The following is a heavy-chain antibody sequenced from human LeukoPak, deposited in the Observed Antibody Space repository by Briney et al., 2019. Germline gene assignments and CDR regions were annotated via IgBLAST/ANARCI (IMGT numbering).Heavy chain of an antibody. Sequence: GGSLRLSCAVSGFTFSNAWMSWVRQAPGKGLEWVGRIKSKTDGGTTDYAAPVKGRFTISRDDSKNTLYLQMNSLKSEDTAVYYCTRRGLQYYFDYWGLGTLVTVSS. CDR1: GFTFSNAW. CDR3: TRRGLQYYFDY. J-gene: IGHJ4*02. V-gene: IGHV3-15*01. CDR2: IKSKTDGGTT.